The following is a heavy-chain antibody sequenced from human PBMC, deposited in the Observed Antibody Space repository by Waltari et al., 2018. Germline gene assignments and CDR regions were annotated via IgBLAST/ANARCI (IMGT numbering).Heavy chain of an antibody. CDR1: GFTFSSYS. CDR2: ISSSSIYI. Sequence: EVQLVESGGGLVKPGGSLRLSCAASGFTFSSYSMHWVRQAPGKGLEWVSSISSSSIYIYYADSVKSRFTISRDNAKNSLYLQMNSLRAEDTAVYYCARSPRGYYYYYMDVWGKGTTVTVSS. V-gene: IGHV3-21*01. J-gene: IGHJ6*03. CDR3: ARSPRGYYYYYMDV.